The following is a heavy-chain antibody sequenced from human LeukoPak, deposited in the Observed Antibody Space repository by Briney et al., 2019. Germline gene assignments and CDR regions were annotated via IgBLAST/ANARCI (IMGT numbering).Heavy chain of an antibody. J-gene: IGHJ6*03. CDR3: AKGRAIDYYYYMDV. D-gene: IGHD1-26*01. Sequence: PGGSLRLSCAASGFTFSSYAMSWVRQAPGKGLEWVSAISGSGGSTYYADSVKGRFTISRDNSKNTLYLQMNSLRAEDTAVYYCAKGRAIDYYYYMDVWGKGTTVTVSS. CDR1: GFTFSSYA. CDR2: ISGSGGST. V-gene: IGHV3-23*01.